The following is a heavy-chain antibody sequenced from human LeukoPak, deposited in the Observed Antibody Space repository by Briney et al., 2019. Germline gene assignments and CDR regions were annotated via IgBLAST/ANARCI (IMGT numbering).Heavy chain of an antibody. CDR1: GFTFSSYS. J-gene: IGHJ4*02. CDR2: MSGSGGST. D-gene: IGHD1-7*01. CDR3: AKNAEREKHFTPKRYKWNSYFDY. V-gene: IGHV3-23*01. Sequence: HPGGSLRLSCAASGFTFSSYSMNWVRQAPGKGLEWVSVMSGSGGSTYYADSVKGRFTISRDNSKNTLYLQMNSLRAEDTAVYYCAKNAEREKHFTPKRYKWNSYFDYWGQGTLVTVSS.